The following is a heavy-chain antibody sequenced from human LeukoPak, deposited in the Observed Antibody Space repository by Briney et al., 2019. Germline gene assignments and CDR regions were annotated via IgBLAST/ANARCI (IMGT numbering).Heavy chain of an antibody. CDR1: GGSIINDY. V-gene: IGHV4-4*07. J-gene: IGHJ3*02. Sequence: SETLPLTCTVSGGSIINDYWSWIRQPAGKGLEWIGRIYTSGSTNYNPSLKSRVTISVDTSKNQFSLKLSSVTAADTAVYYCARSRRDRDYYDSSGYQVGAFDIWGQGTMVTVSS. CDR2: IYTSGST. D-gene: IGHD3-22*01. CDR3: ARSRRDRDYYDSSGYQVGAFDI.